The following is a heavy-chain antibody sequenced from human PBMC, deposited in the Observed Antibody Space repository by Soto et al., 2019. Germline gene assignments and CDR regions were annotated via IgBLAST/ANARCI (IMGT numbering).Heavy chain of an antibody. CDR3: ARDNYDFWSGYYPPYYYYGMDV. CDR2: IIPIFGTA. V-gene: IGHV1-69*06. Sequence: QVQLVQSGAEVKKPGSSVKVSCKASGGTFSSYAISWVRQAPGQGLEWMGGIIPIFGTANYAQKFQGRDTITADKSTSTAYMELSSLRSEDTAVYYCARDNYDFWSGYYPPYYYYGMDVWGQGTTVTVSS. J-gene: IGHJ6*02. CDR1: GGTFSSYA. D-gene: IGHD3-3*01.